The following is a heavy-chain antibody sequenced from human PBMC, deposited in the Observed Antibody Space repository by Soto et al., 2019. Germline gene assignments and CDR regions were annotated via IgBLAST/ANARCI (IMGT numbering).Heavy chain of an antibody. CDR3: AGDKTTVTTSSYYYYGMDV. CDR1: GGSISSGDYY. D-gene: IGHD4-17*01. CDR2: IYYSGST. V-gene: IGHV4-30-4*01. J-gene: IGHJ6*02. Sequence: QVQLQESGPGLVKPSQTLSLTCTVSGGSISSGDYYWSWIRQPPGKGLEWIGYIYYSGSTYYNPSLTSRVTISVDTSKNQSSLKLSSVTAADTAVYYCAGDKTTVTTSSYYYYGMDVWGQGTTVTVSS.